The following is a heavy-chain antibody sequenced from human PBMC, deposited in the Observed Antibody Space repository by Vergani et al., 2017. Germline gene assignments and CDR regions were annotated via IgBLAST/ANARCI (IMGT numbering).Heavy chain of an antibody. J-gene: IGHJ4*02. CDR1: GFSFGSYG. Sequence: QVQLVESGGNVVQSGTSLRLSCAASGFSFGSYGAHWVRQAPGKGLEWVAFIGYDGRIKYNVDSVKGRFTISRDNSKNMVYIQMNSLRPEDTAVYYCVKGKGTFENWGQGTLVTVSS. CDR3: VKGKGTFEN. CDR2: IGYDGRIK. D-gene: IGHD1-7*01. V-gene: IGHV3-30*18.